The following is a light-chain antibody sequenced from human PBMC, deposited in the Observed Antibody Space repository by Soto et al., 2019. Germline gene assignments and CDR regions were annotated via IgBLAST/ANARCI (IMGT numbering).Light chain of an antibody. CDR2: ASS. J-gene: IGKJ1*01. Sequence: ASQGIGTYLVWYQQKSGKPPTVLIYASSTLQTGVPSRFSGSGSGTDFSLTISSLHPEDVATYYCQQVDSYPRTFGQGTKV. CDR1: QGIGTY. V-gene: IGKV1-9*01. CDR3: QQVDSYPRT.